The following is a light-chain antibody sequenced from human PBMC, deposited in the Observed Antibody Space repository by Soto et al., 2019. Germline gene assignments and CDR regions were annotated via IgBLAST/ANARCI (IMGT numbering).Light chain of an antibody. J-gene: IGKJ5*01. CDR2: GAS. CDR3: QQRSNWPT. Sequence: VEMTQSPATLSVSPGERATLSCRASQSVSSNLVWYQQKPGQAPRLLIYGASTRATDIPARFSGSGPGTEFTLTISSLEPEDFAVYYCQQRSNWPTFGQGTRLEIK. V-gene: IGKV3-15*01. CDR1: QSVSSN.